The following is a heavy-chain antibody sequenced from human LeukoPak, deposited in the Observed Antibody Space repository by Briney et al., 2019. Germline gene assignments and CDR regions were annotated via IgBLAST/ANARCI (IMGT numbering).Heavy chain of an antibody. V-gene: IGHV4-59*01. Sequence: SDTLSLTCTVSGGSISNYYWSWIRQPPGKGLVWIGYIYPSGSTNYNPSLKSRVTISVDTSKNQFSLKLDSVTAADTAVYYCARDRSRAPHCTSTSCPPFPQYYFDYSGQGTLVTVSS. J-gene: IGHJ4*02. CDR3: ARDRSRAPHCTSTSCPPFPQYYFDY. CDR2: IYPSGST. D-gene: IGHD2-2*01. CDR1: GGSISNYY.